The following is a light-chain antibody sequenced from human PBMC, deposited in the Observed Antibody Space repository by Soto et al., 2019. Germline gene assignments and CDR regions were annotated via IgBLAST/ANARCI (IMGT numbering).Light chain of an antibody. CDR3: QQYKSYPWT. V-gene: IGKV1-5*03. Sequence: DIQMTQSPSTLSVSVGDRVTITCRASQSISSWLAWYQQKPGKAPKVLMYRASSLESGVPSRFSGSESGTEFTLTISSLQPDDFATYYGQQYKSYPWTFGQGTTVEI. J-gene: IGKJ1*01. CDR1: QSISSW. CDR2: RAS.